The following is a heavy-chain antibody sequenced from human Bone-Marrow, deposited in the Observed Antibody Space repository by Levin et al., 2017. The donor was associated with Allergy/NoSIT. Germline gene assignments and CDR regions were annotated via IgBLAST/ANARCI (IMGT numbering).Heavy chain of an antibody. V-gene: IGHV3-13*01. CDR2: IGTAADT. CDR3: ARYNYAYNAFDS. J-gene: IGHJ3*02. CDR1: GFTFRSYD. D-gene: IGHD3-10*01. Sequence: GGSLRLSCAASGFTFRSYDMHWVRQATGKGLECVSTIGTAADTYYPDSVRGRFTITRDNAKNSLYLQMNGLSAGDTAVYYCARYNYAYNAFDSWGKGTMVTVSS.